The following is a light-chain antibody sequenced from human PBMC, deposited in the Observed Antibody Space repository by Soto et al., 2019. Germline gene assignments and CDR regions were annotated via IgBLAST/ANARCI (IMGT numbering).Light chain of an antibody. J-gene: IGKJ3*01. CDR3: QQSYTTLFT. CDR1: QSIDNY. Sequence: DIQMTQSPSSLSASVGDRVTITCRTSQSIDNYLNWYQQKPGKAPKLLMYAASTLQSGVPSRFSGSGSETDFTLTICSLQPEDLATYYCQQSYTTLFTFGPGTKVDLK. V-gene: IGKV1-39*01. CDR2: AAS.